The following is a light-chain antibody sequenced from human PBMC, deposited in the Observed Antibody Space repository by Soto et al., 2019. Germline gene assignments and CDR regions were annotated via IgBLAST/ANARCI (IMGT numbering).Light chain of an antibody. Sequence: EIVMTQSPATLSVSPGERATLSCRASQSVSSNLAWYQQKPGQAPRLLIYGASTRATGIPARFSGSGSGTEFTLTICSLQSEDFAVYYCQQYNNGPRTFGQGT. CDR1: QSVSSN. V-gene: IGKV3-15*01. CDR3: QQYNNGPRT. CDR2: GAS. J-gene: IGKJ1*01.